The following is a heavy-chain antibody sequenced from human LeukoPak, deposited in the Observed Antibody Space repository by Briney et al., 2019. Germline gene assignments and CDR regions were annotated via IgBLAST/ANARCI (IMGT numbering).Heavy chain of an antibody. J-gene: IGHJ5*02. CDR3: ARRLTQYDCFDP. CDR1: GDSVSSNSVT. V-gene: IGHV6-1*01. Sequence: SQTLSLTCATSGDSVSSNSVTWNWIRQSPSRGLEWLGRTYYRSTWYNDYAVSVRGRITVNPDTSKNQFSLHLNSVTPEDTAVYYCARRLTQYDCFDPWGQGILVTVSS. D-gene: IGHD2-2*01. CDR2: TYYRSTWYN.